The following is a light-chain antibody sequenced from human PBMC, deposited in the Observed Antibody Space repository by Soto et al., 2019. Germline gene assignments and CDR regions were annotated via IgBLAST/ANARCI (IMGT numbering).Light chain of an antibody. CDR3: AAWDDSLNGVV. Sequence: QSVLTQPPSASGTPGQRVTISCSGSSSNIGSNYVYWYQQLPGTAPKLLIYSNHQRSSGVPDRFSGSKSGTSVSLAISGLQSADEADYYCAAWDDSLNGVVFGGGTKLTVL. CDR2: SNH. CDR1: SSNIGSNY. V-gene: IGLV1-44*01. J-gene: IGLJ3*02.